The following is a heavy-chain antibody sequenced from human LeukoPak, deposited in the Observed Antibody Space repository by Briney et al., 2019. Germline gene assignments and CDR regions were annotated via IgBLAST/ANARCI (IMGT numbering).Heavy chain of an antibody. CDR2: VSGSGGST. CDR3: AKDRSSGLRSVGLDP. J-gene: IGHJ5*02. D-gene: IGHD6-19*01. Sequence: PGGSLRLSCAASGFTFSNYAMNWVRQAPGKGLEWVSGVSGSGGSTYYADSVKGRFTISRDISKNTLYLQMHSLRVEDTALYYCAKDRSSGLRSVGLDPWGQGALVTVSS. V-gene: IGHV3-23*01. CDR1: GFTFSNYA.